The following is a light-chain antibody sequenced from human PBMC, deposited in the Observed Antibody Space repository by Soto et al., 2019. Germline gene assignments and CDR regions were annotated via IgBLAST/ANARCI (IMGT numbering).Light chain of an antibody. V-gene: IGKV3-11*01. Sequence: EIVLTQSPGTLSLSPGERATLSCRASQSVNNNYLAWYQQKPGQAPRLLIYAASNRAAGIPARFSGSGSGTDFTLTISSLEPEDFAIYYCQQRSNWPPITFGQGTRLEN. CDR1: QSVNNNY. CDR2: AAS. CDR3: QQRSNWPPIT. J-gene: IGKJ5*01.